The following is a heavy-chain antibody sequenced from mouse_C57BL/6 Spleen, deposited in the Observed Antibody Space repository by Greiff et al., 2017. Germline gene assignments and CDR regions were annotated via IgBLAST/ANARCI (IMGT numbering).Heavy chain of an antibody. D-gene: IGHD2-1*01. J-gene: IGHJ2*01. Sequence: EVQGVESGGGLVKPGGSLKLSCAASGFTFSDYGMHWVRQAPEKGLEWVAYISSGSSTIYYADTVKGRFTISRDNAKNTLFLQMTSLRSEDTAMYYCAKGPVYYGNYGFDYWGQGTTLTVSS. CDR3: AKGPVYYGNYGFDY. CDR2: ISSGSSTI. CDR1: GFTFSDYG. V-gene: IGHV5-17*01.